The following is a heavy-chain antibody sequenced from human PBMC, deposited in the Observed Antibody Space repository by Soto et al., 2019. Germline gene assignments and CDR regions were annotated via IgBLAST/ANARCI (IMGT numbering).Heavy chain of an antibody. Sequence: QVQLVQSGAEVKKLGASVKVSCKASGYTFTRSGISWVRQAPGQGLEWMGWISTYNGDTNYAQTFQDRVTMTTDTSTSTAYMELRSLRSDDTAVYYCAREGVAPYYYYGMDVWGQGTPVSVSS. V-gene: IGHV1-18*01. J-gene: IGHJ6*02. CDR3: AREGVAPYYYYGMDV. CDR1: GYTFTRSG. D-gene: IGHD5-12*01. CDR2: ISTYNGDT.